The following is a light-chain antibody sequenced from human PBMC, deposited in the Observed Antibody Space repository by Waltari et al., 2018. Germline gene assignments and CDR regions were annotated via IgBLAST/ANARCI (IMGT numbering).Light chain of an antibody. Sequence: EIVMTQSPATLSVSPGERVTLSCRASQSLGRFLAWYQQKLGQAPRLLISGISTRATGIPARFSGSGSGTDFTLTISSLESEDFAVYYCQQYKSWPLTFGPGTKVDIK. J-gene: IGKJ3*01. CDR3: QQYKSWPLT. CDR2: GIS. CDR1: QSLGRF. V-gene: IGKV3-15*01.